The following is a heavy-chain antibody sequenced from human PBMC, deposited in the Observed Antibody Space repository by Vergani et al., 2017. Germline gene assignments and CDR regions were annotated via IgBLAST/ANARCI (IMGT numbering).Heavy chain of an antibody. J-gene: IGHJ6*02. CDR3: ARDLXSPHMVRGLRYYYDGMDV. CDR2: ISSSSSYI. V-gene: IGHV3-21*01. D-gene: IGHD3-10*01. CDR1: GFTFSSYS. Sequence: EVQLVESGGGLVKPGGSLRLSCAASGFTFSSYSMNWVRQAPGKGLEWVSSISSSSSYIYYADSVKGRFTISRDNAKNSLYLQMNSLRAEDTAVYYCARDLXSPHMVRGLRYYYDGMDVWGQGTTVTVSS.